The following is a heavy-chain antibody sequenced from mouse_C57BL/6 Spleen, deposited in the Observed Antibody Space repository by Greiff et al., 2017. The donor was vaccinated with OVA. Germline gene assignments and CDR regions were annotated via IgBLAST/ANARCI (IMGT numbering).Heavy chain of an antibody. Sequence: VQLQQSGAELVRPGASVKLSCTASGFNIKDDYMHWVKQRPEQGLEWIGWIDPENGDTEYASKFQGKATITADTSSNTAYLQLSSLTSEDTAVYYCTTPLYYYGSGAMDYWGQGTSVTVSS. CDR1: GFNIKDDY. CDR2: IDPENGDT. V-gene: IGHV14-4*01. D-gene: IGHD1-1*01. CDR3: TTPLYYYGSGAMDY. J-gene: IGHJ4*01.